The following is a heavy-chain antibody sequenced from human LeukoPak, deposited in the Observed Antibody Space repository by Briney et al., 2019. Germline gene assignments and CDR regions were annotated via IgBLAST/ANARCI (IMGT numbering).Heavy chain of an antibody. CDR3: TTYYDSGPSKD. CDR1: GFTFSTYW. D-gene: IGHD3-22*01. J-gene: IGHJ4*02. V-gene: IGHV3-7*05. Sequence: GGSLRLSCAASGFTFSTYWMTWVRQAPGKGLEWVANINKNGGEQYYGDSVKGRFTISRDNTKNSLYLQMNSLIAEDTAMYYCTTYYDSGPSKDWGQGTLVTVSS. CDR2: INKNGGEQ.